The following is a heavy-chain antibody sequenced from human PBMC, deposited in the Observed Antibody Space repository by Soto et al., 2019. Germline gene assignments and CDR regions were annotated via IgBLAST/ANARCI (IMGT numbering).Heavy chain of an antibody. V-gene: IGHV1-69*14. CDR1: GGTFSSYA. D-gene: IGHD4-17*01. J-gene: IGHJ2*01. CDR3: ASSPPPTVTMYSRFFDL. CDR2: IIPIFGTA. Sequence: QVQLVQSGAEVKKPGSSVKVSCKTSGGTFSSYAINWVRQAPGQGLEWMGGIIPIFGTANYAQKFQGRITITADKSTNIAYMEMRSLRSDDTAVYYCASSPPPTVTMYSRFFDLWGRGTLGTVSS.